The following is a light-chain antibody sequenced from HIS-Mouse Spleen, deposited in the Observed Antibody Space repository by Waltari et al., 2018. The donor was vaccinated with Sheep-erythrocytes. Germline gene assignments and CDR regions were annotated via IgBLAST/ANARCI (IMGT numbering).Light chain of an antibody. Sequence: QSALTQPRSVSGSPGQSVTISCTGTSSDVGGYNYVSWYQQHPGKAPKLMVHDVSKRPSGVPDRFSGSQSGNTASLTISGLQAEDEADYYCCSYAGSYNHVFATGTKVTVL. J-gene: IGLJ1*01. CDR2: DVS. CDR3: CSYAGSYNHV. V-gene: IGLV2-11*01. CDR1: SSDVGGYNY.